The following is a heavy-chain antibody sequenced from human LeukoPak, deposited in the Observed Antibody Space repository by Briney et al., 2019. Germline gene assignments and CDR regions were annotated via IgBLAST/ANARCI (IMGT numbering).Heavy chain of an antibody. J-gene: IGHJ4*02. CDR1: GLTFSSYA. CDR2: ISGSRITT. V-gene: IGHV3-23*01. CDR3: AKAVVVVPAATPFDY. Sequence: GGSLRLSCAASGLTFSSYAMSWVRQPPGKGLEWVSHISGSRITTYYADSVKGRFTISGDNSKITLYLQMNGLRAEDTALFYCAKAVVVVPAATPFDYWGLGTLVTVSS. D-gene: IGHD2-2*01.